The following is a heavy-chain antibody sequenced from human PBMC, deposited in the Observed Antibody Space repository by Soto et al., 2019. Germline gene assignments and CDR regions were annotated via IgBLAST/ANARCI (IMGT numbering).Heavy chain of an antibody. CDR1: GYTFTGYY. CDR2: INPNSGGT. J-gene: IGHJ4*02. V-gene: IGHV1-2*04. D-gene: IGHD1-26*01. CDR3: ARVLRFSAAYHPDS. Sequence: GASVKVSCKASGYTFTGYYMHWVRQAPGQGLEWMGWINPNSGGTNYAQKFQGWVTMTRDTSISTAYMELSRLRSEDTAVYYCARVLRFSAAYHPDSWGQGTRVTVSS.